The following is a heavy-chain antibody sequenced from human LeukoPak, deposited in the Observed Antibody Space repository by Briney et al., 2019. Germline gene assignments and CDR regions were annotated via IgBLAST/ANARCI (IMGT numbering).Heavy chain of an antibody. V-gene: IGHV3-30*03. CDR1: GFTFSSYG. CDR3: ARDKVVAAIVPSWFDP. J-gene: IGHJ5*02. Sequence: SGGSLRLSCAASGFTFSSYGMHWVRQAPGKGLEWVAVISYDGSNKYYADSVKGRFTISRDNSKNTLYLQMNSLRAEDTAVYYCARDKVVAAIVPSWFDPWGQGTLVTASS. D-gene: IGHD2-15*01. CDR2: ISYDGSNK.